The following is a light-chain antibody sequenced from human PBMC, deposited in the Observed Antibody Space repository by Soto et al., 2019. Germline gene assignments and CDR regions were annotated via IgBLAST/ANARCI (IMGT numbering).Light chain of an antibody. CDR2: VAS. CDR1: HDINNY. CDR3: LQYDNLPRT. J-gene: IGKJ4*01. V-gene: IGKV1-33*01. Sequence: DIQLTQSPSSPSASVGARDTLTHKTSHDINNYLNWYQQKPGKSPKLLIYVASNLETGVPARFSGSGSGTDFTFTISSLQPEDIATYYCLQYDNLPRTFGGGTKVDIK.